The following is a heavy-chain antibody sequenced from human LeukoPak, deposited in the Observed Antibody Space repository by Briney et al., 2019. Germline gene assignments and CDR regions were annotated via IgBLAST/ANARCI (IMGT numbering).Heavy chain of an antibody. V-gene: IGHV4-61*02. CDR1: GGSISSGSYY. Sequence: SETLSLTCTVSGGSISSGSYYWSWIRQPAGKGLEWIGRIYTSGSTNYNPSLKSRVTISVDTSKNQFSLKLSSVTAADTAVYYCARSPIVVVPAARRDAFDIWGQGTMVTVSS. CDR2: IYTSGST. D-gene: IGHD2-2*01. CDR3: ARSPIVVVPAARRDAFDI. J-gene: IGHJ3*02.